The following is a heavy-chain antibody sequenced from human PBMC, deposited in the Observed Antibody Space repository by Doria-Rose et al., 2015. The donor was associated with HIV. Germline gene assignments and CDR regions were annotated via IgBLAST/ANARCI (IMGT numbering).Heavy chain of an antibody. Sequence: QVQLVESGPGLVQPSQTLSLTCTVSGGSISSAAYYWSWIRQPPGKGLEWIGYIYYSGSTYYNPSLKSRVTIPVDTSKNQFSLKLSSVTAADTAVYYCARARITGADYWGQGTLVTVSS. V-gene: IGHV4-31*03. J-gene: IGHJ4*02. D-gene: IGHD1-20*01. CDR3: ARARITGADY. CDR2: IYYSGST. CDR1: GGSISSAAYY.